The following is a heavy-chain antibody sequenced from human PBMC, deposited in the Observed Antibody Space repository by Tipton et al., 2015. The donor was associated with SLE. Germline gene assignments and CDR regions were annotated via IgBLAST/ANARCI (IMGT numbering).Heavy chain of an antibody. CDR1: GYTFTSYY. Sequence: QVQLVQSGAEVKKPGASVKVSCKASGYTFTSYYVHWVRQAPGQGLEWVGIINPNGGDTSCPQKFQGRVTMTRDTSTSTVYMELSSLRSEDTAVYYCARDRGSGSYYTHDAFDIWGQGTMVTVSS. CDR2: INPNGGDT. V-gene: IGHV1-46*01. D-gene: IGHD3-10*01. J-gene: IGHJ3*02. CDR3: ARDRGSGSYYTHDAFDI.